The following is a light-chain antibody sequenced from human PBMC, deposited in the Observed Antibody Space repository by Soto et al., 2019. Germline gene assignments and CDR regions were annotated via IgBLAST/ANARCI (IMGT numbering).Light chain of an antibody. Sequence: EIVLTQSPGTLSLSPGEKATLPCRASQSFRTTFLGWYQHKPSQAPRRLIYNTFTRATGLPDRFSGSGSGTDFTLTISRLEPEDVAVYYCQQYGGSLFTFGHGTKVDIK. CDR3: QQYGGSLFT. V-gene: IGKV3-20*01. CDR1: QSFRTTF. CDR2: NTF. J-gene: IGKJ3*01.